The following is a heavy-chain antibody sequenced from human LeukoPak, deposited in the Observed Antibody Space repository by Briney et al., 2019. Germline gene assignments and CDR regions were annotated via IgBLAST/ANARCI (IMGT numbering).Heavy chain of an antibody. CDR1: GYIFTSYW. V-gene: IGHV5-51*01. CDR2: IYPGDSDT. CDR3: ARHVVMATGRYLDY. J-gene: IGHJ4*02. D-gene: IGHD3-16*01. Sequence: GGSLKISCQGSGYIFTSYWIGWVRQLPGKGLEWMGIIYPGDSDTRYSPSFQGQVTISADKSINTAYLQWSSLKASDTALYYCARHVVMATGRYLDYWGQGTLVTVSS.